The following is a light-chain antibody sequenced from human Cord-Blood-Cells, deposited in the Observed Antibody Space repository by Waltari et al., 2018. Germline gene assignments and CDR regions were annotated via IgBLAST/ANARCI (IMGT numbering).Light chain of an antibody. CDR2: GNS. CDR1: SSNIGAGYD. V-gene: IGLV1-40*01. J-gene: IGLJ2*01. Sequence: QSVLTQPPSVSGAPGQRVTISCTGSSSNIGAGYDVHWYQQLPGTAPKLLIYGNSNRPSGVPDRFSGSKSGTSAFLAITGLQAKDEADYYCQSYDSSLSTVFGGGTKLTVL. CDR3: QSYDSSLSTV.